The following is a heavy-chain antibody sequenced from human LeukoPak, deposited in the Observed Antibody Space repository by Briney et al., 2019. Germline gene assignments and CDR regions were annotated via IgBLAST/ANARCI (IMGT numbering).Heavy chain of an antibody. CDR1: GFTFRNYW. Sequence: GGSLRLSCAASGFTFRNYWMSWVRQAPGTGLEWVANIKQDGSDRNYVTPVRGRFTISRDNAESSLFLQMNSLRAEDTAVYYCVRNLAVAGTCFDSWGQGTLVTVSS. V-gene: IGHV3-7*03. D-gene: IGHD6-19*01. CDR3: VRNLAVAGTCFDS. CDR2: IKQDGSDR. J-gene: IGHJ4*02.